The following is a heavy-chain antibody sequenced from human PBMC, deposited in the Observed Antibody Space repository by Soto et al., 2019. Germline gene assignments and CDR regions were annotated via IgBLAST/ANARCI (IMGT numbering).Heavy chain of an antibody. CDR2: TYYSGST. J-gene: IGHJ4*02. CDR3: ARVRGTAGKRYFDY. CDR1: GGSMIAYY. V-gene: IGHV4-59*01. Sequence: SETLSLTCTVSGGSMIAYYWNWMRQPPGKGLQWIGYTYYSGSTTYNPSLKSRVTISVDSSKNQFSLKLDSVTPADTAVYYCARVRGTAGKRYFDYWGPGXLVTVSS. D-gene: IGHD6-13*01.